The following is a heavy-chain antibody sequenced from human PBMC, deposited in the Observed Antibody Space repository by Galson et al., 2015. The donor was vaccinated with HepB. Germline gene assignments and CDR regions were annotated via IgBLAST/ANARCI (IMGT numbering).Heavy chain of an antibody. CDR2: ISSSSSYI. J-gene: IGHJ6*02. V-gene: IGHV3-21*01. Sequence: LRLSCAASGFTFSSYSMNWVRQAPGKGLEWVSSISSSSSYIYYADSVKGRFTISRDNAKNSLYLQMNSLRAEDTAVYYCARDQAYYDFWSGQFRGYYYGMDVWGQGTTVTVSS. CDR1: GFTFSSYS. D-gene: IGHD3-3*01. CDR3: ARDQAYYDFWSGQFRGYYYGMDV.